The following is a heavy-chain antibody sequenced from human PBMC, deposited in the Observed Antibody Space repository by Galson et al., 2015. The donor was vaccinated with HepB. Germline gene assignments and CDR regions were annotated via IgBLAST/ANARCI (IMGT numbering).Heavy chain of an antibody. CDR1: GFTFSNAW. V-gene: IGHV3-15*01. Sequence: SLRLSCAASGFTFSNAWVSWVRQAPGKGLEWVGRIKSKTDGGTTDYAAPVQGRFTISRDDSKNTLYLRMNSLKTEDTAVYYCTTGFLEWLLDYWGQGTLVTVSS. D-gene: IGHD3-3*01. CDR2: IKSKTDGGTT. CDR3: TTGFLEWLLDY. J-gene: IGHJ4*02.